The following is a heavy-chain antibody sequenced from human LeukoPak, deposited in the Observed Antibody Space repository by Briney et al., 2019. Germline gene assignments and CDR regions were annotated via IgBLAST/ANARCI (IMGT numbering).Heavy chain of an antibody. V-gene: IGHV4-38-2*02. CDR2: IYHSGGT. J-gene: IGHJ4*02. Sequence: PSETLSLTCTVSGYSISSGYYWGWIRQPPGKGLEWIGSIYHSGGTYYNPSLKSRVTISVDTSKNQFSLKLSSVTAADTAVYYCARVRLAATVGKPYYFDYWGQGTLVTVSS. CDR3: ARVRLAATVGKPYYFDY. D-gene: IGHD2-15*01. CDR1: GYSISSGYY.